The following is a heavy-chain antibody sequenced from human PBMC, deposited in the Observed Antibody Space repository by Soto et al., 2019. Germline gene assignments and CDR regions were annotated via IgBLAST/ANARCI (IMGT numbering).Heavy chain of an antibody. CDR3: AKDRVAVTGGMDV. CDR1: GFTFDDYA. Sequence: PVWSLRLSFAASGFTFDDYAMHWVRQAPGKGLEWVAVISYDGSNKYYADSVKGRFTISRDNSKNTLYLQMSSLRAEDTAVYYCAKDRVAVTGGMDVWGQGTTVTVPS. D-gene: IGHD6-19*01. CDR2: ISYDGSNK. J-gene: IGHJ6*02. V-gene: IGHV3-30*18.